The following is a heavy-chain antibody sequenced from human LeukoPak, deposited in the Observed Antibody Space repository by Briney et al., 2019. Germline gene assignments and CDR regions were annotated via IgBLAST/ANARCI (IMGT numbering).Heavy chain of an antibody. V-gene: IGHV1-46*01. CDR2: INPSGGST. Sequence: ASVKVSCKASGGTFSSYAISWVRQAPGQGLEWMGVINPSGGSTSFAQKFQARLTMTRDTSTSTVYMELSGLSSEDTAVYYCAREIVVVPSAMGFDPWGQGTLVTVSS. CDR3: AREIVVVPSAMGFDP. CDR1: GGTFSSYA. D-gene: IGHD2-2*01. J-gene: IGHJ5*02.